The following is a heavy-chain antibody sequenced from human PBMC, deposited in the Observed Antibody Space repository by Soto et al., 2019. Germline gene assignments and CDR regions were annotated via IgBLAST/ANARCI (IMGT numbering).Heavy chain of an antibody. CDR2: ISAGGGST. CDR3: AALVGTGGIPGGMDA. CDR1: RFTFSNYA. J-gene: IGHJ6*02. V-gene: IGHV3-23*01. D-gene: IGHD1-26*01. Sequence: EVQLLESGGNLVQPGGSLRLSCAASRFTFSNYAMSWVRQAPGQGLEWVAAISAGGGSTNYADSVKGRFTISRENSKNTLYRQRNGMRAEDTAVYYGAALVGTGGIPGGMDAWGQGTTVTVSS.